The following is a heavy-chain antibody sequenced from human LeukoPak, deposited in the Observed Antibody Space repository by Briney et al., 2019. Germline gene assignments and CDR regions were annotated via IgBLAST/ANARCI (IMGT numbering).Heavy chain of an antibody. J-gene: IGHJ6*02. CDR1: GGSISSGGYY. V-gene: IGHV4-31*03. Sequence: PSETLSLTCTVSGGSISSGGYYWSWIRQHPGKGLEWIGYIYYSGSTYYNPSLKSRVTISVDTSKNQFSLKLSSVTAADTAVYYCAGSWGNPGRFLEWLPLDYYGMDVWGQGTTVTVSS. D-gene: IGHD3-3*01. CDR3: AGSWGNPGRFLEWLPLDYYGMDV. CDR2: IYYSGST.